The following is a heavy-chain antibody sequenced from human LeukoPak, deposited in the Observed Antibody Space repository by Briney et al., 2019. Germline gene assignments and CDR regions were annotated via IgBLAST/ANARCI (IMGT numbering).Heavy chain of an antibody. J-gene: IGHJ3*02. V-gene: IGHV1-2*02. CDR1: GYTFVANH. Sequence: ASVTVSCKTSGYTFVANHLHWVRQAPGQGPEWMGWINPNSGGTNYAQQFQGRVTMTRDTSISTVYMELSRLRSDDTAVYFCARPYDYLWGSYRNDAFEIWGQGTMVTVSS. CDR3: ARPYDYLWGSYRNDAFEI. CDR2: INPNSGGT. D-gene: IGHD3-16*02.